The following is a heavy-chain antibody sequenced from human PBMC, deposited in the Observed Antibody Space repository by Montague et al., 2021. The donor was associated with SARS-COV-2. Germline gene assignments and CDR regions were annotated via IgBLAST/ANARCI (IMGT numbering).Heavy chain of an antibody. CDR2: ISGSADIT. D-gene: IGHD5-24*01. CDR1: GFTFRNYA. CDR3: AKDREVATGGLYYFDY. Sequence: SLRLSCAASGFTFRNYAMIWVRQAPGKGLEWVSGISGSADITYYSDSXKGRFTISRDNSKNTLYLQMSSLRAGATAVYYCAKDREVATGGLYYFDYWGQGTLVTVSS. V-gene: IGHV3-23*01. J-gene: IGHJ4*02.